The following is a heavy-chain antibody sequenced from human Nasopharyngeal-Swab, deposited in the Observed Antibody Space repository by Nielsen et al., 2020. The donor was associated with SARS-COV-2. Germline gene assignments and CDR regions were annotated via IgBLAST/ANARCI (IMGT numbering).Heavy chain of an antibody. CDR3: AATLVAGGKGDDYYYGMDV. CDR1: GFTFTSSA. Sequence: SVKVSCKASGFTFTSSAVQWVRQARGQRLEWIGWIVVGSGSTNFAQKFQERVIITRDMSTSTAYMELNSLSSEDTAVYYCAATLVAGGKGDDYYYGMDVWGQGTTVTVSS. D-gene: IGHD6-19*01. CDR2: IVVGSGST. V-gene: IGHV1-58*01. J-gene: IGHJ6*02.